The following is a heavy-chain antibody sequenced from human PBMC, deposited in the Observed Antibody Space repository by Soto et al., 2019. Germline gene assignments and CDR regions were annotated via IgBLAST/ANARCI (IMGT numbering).Heavy chain of an antibody. CDR1: GGSISSNNF. D-gene: IGHD2-2*01. V-gene: IGHV4-61*01. CDR3: ARAIVVVPAAYNWFDP. Sequence: SETLSLTCAVSGGSISSNNFWSWVRQPPGKVLEWIGYIYYSGSTNYNPSLKSRVTISVDTSKNQFSLKLSSVTAADTAVYYCARAIVVVPAAYNWFDPWGQGTLVTVSS. J-gene: IGHJ5*02. CDR2: IYYSGST.